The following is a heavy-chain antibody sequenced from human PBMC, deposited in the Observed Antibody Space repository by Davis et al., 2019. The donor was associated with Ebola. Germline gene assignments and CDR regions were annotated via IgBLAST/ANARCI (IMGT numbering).Heavy chain of an antibody. CDR1: GFTLTNYA. V-gene: IGHV1-3*01. D-gene: IGHD2-8*02. Sequence: AASVKVSCKASGFTLTNYAIHWVRQAPGQRLEWMGWVHGGNGNTKYSQRFQGRVTITTDTSASTVYLDLTSLRSEDTAVYYCAKDPLGHTGESDYWGQGTLVTVSP. J-gene: IGHJ4*02. CDR2: VHGGNGNT. CDR3: AKDPLGHTGESDY.